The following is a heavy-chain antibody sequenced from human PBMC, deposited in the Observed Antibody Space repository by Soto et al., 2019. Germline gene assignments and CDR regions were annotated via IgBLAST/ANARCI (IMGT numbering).Heavy chain of an antibody. Sequence: QITLKESGPTLVKPTQTLTLTCTFSGFSLSTSGVGVGWIRQPPGKALEWLALIYWDDDKRYSPSLKSRLTLTKDASKNQVVLTMTHMDPVDTATYCCAHRPSDYYGDEYFQHWGQGTLVTVSS. V-gene: IGHV2-5*02. D-gene: IGHD3-10*01. CDR2: IYWDDDK. J-gene: IGHJ1*01. CDR3: AHRPSDYYGDEYFQH. CDR1: GFSLSTSGVG.